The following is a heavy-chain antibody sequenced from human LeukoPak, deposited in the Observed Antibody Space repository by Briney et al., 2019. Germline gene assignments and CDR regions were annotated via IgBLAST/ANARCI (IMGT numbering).Heavy chain of an antibody. J-gene: IGHJ4*02. CDR3: ARGTPTMVRGVITYTGDFDY. Sequence: SETLSLTCAVYGGSFSGYYWSWIRQPSGKGLEWIGEINHSGSTNYNPSLKSRVTISVDTSKNQFSLKLSSVTAADTAVYYCARGTPTMVRGVITYTGDFDYWGQGTLVTVSS. D-gene: IGHD3-10*01. CDR1: GGSFSGYY. V-gene: IGHV4-34*01. CDR2: INHSGST.